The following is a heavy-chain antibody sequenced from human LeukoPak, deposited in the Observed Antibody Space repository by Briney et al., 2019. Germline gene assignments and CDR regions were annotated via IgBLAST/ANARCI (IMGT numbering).Heavy chain of an antibody. CDR3: ARVSQGSLYQLLTYYYYGMDV. CDR2: INTNTGNP. Sequence: ASVKVSCKASGYTFTRYAMNWVRQAPGQGLEWMGWINTNTGNPTYAQGFTGRFVFSLDTSVSTAYLQISSLKAEDTAVYYCARVSQGSLYQLLTYYYYGMDVWGQGTTVTVSS. CDR1: GYTFTRYA. J-gene: IGHJ6*02. V-gene: IGHV7-4-1*02. D-gene: IGHD2-2*01.